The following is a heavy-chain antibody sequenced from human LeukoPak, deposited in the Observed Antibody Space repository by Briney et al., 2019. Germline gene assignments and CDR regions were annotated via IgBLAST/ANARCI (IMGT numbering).Heavy chain of an antibody. D-gene: IGHD1-7*01. V-gene: IGHV3-7*05. CDR3: VRVNYYFDY. CDR1: GFTFSHYW. CDR2: IKPDGSEK. Sequence: GSLRLSCAASGFTFSHYWMSWVRQAPGKGLEWVANIKPDGSEKYYLDSVRGRFTISRDNAKNSLYLQMNSLRAEDTAVYYCVRVNYYFDYWGQGTLVTVSS. J-gene: IGHJ4*02.